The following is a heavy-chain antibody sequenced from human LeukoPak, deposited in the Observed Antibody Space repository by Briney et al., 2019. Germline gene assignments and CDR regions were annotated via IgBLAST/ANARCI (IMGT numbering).Heavy chain of an antibody. Sequence: GGSLRLSCAASGFTFSSYGMPWVRQAPGKGLEWVAVISYDGSNKYYADSVKGRFTISRDNSKNTLYLQMNSLRAEDTAVYYCARSRLWFGEYARDDYFDYWGQGTLVTVSS. CDR2: ISYDGSNK. CDR3: ARSRLWFGEYARDDYFDY. J-gene: IGHJ4*02. CDR1: GFTFSSYG. V-gene: IGHV3-30*03. D-gene: IGHD3-10*01.